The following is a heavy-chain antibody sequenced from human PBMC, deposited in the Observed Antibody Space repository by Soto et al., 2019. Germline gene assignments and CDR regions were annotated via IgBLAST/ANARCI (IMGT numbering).Heavy chain of an antibody. V-gene: IGHV3-7*03. Sequence: EVQLVESGGGLVQPGGSLRLSCAASGFTFSRSWMSWVRQTPGKGLEWVAIMNEDGSDTNFVASVRGRFTISRDKAKNSLYIQMDSLRAGDSGVYYCGRGGGASDWGQGTLVTVSS. J-gene: IGHJ1*01. CDR2: MNEDGSDT. CDR1: GFTFSRSW. D-gene: IGHD1-26*01. CDR3: GRGGGASD.